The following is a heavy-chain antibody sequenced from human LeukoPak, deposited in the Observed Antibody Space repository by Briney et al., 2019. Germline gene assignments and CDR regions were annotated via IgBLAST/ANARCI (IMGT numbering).Heavy chain of an antibody. V-gene: IGHV3-74*01. Sequence: PGGSLRLSCAASGFTFSRYWMHWVRQAPGKGLVWVSRINTDGRTITYADSVKGRFTISRDNAKNTLYLQMNSLRAEDTAVRSAFLTTEFYFDYWGHGTLVTVSS. CDR2: INTDGRTI. CDR1: GFTFSRYW. J-gene: IGHJ4*01. D-gene: IGHD4-11*01. CDR3: FLTTEFYFDY.